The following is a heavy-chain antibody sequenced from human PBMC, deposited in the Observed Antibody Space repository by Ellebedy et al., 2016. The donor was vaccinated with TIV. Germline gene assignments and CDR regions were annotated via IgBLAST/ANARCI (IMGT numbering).Heavy chain of an antibody. CDR3: ARHVQMEWLLSPVCGMDV. Sequence: MPSETLSLTCTVSGGSISSYYWSWIRQSPGKGLEWIGFIYYSGSTNYNPSLKSRVTISVDTSKNQFSLKLSSVTAADTAVYYCARHVQMEWLLSPVCGMDVWGQGTTVTVSS. CDR1: GGSISSYY. J-gene: IGHJ6*02. V-gene: IGHV4-59*08. CDR2: IYYSGST. D-gene: IGHD3-3*01.